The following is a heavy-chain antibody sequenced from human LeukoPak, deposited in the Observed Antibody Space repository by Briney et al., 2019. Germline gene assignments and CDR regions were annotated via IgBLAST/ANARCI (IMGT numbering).Heavy chain of an antibody. CDR3: ASSDVSGWLGGYYYYGMDV. J-gene: IGHJ6*02. D-gene: IGHD6-19*01. CDR1: GGSISSYY. CDR2: IYYSGST. Sequence: ETLSLTCTVSGGSISSYYWSWIRQPPGKGLEWIGYIYYSGSTNYNPSLKSRVTISVDTSKNQFSLKLSSVTAADTAVYYCASSDVSGWLGGYYYYGMDVWGQGTTVTVSS. V-gene: IGHV4-59*01.